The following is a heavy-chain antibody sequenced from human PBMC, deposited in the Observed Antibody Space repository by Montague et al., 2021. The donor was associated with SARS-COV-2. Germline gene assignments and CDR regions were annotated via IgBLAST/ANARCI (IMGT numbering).Heavy chain of an antibody. CDR3: ARDLGNLYDFWSTSYGMDV. D-gene: IGHD3-3*01. J-gene: IGHJ6*02. V-gene: IGHV4-34*01. CDR1: GGSFSDYH. CDR2: INHSGNT. Sequence: SETLSLTCAVYGGSFSDYHWSWIRQPPGQGLEWIGEINHSGNTNYNPSLKSRVTISRDTSKSQFSLKLSSVTAADTAVYYCARDLGNLYDFWSTSYGMDVWGQGTTVTVSS.